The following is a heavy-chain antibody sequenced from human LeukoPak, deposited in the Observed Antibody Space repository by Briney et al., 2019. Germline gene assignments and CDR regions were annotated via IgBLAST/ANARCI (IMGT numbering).Heavy chain of an antibody. J-gene: IGHJ4*02. D-gene: IGHD2-2*01. Sequence: PSETLSLTCTVSGDSISSDNYWGWIRQPPGKGLEWVGIIFHNGSTYFNLSHKRRITNSVDTSKKQFSLGLSPFTSADTAVYYWARETSEQGHIVVVPATRLDYWGQGTLVTVSS. CDR2: IFHNGST. CDR1: GDSISSDNY. CDR3: ARETSEQGHIVVVPATRLDY. V-gene: IGHV4-38-2*02.